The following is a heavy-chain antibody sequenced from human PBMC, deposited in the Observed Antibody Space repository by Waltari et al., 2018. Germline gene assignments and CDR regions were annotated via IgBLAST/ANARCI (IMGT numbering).Heavy chain of an antibody. CDR3: ARRTGLSTSSWYYFDH. CDR2: IYYSGST. Sequence: QVQLQESGPGLVKPSETLSLTCTVPGGSITTYYWRWIRQPPGKGLELIGYIYYSGSTSYNASLKSRVTISVDTSKNQFSLRLRSVTAADTAVYYCARRTGLSTSSWYYFDHWGQGTLVTVSS. J-gene: IGHJ4*02. V-gene: IGHV4-59*08. D-gene: IGHD6-13*01. CDR1: GGSITTYY.